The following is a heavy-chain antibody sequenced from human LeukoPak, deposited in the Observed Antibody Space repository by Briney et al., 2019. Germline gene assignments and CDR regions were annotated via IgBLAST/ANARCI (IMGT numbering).Heavy chain of an antibody. V-gene: IGHV1-24*01. CDR1: GYTLTELS. D-gene: IGHD2-2*02. Sequence: ASVKVSCKVSGYTLTELSMHWVRQAPGKGLEWMGGFDPEDGETIYAQKFQGRVTMTEDTSTDTAYMELSSLRSEDTAVYYCATYQLPPIVVVPAAIGERGASHFDYWGQEPWSPSPQ. J-gene: IGHJ4*01. CDR2: FDPEDGET. CDR3: ATYQLPPIVVVPAAIGERGASHFDY.